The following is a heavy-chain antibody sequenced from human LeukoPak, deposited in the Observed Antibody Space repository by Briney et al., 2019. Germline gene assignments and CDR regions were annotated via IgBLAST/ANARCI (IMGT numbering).Heavy chain of an antibody. CDR3: ARYCGAASCYFGFDY. D-gene: IGHD2-15*01. CDR2: ISGDGGT. Sequence: GGSLRLSCAASGFTFGSDVMSWVRQAPGKGPEWVSAISGDGGTYYADSVKGRFTISRDNSKNTLYLQMNSLGGEDTALYYCARYCGAASCYFGFDYWGQGTLVTVAS. J-gene: IGHJ4*02. V-gene: IGHV3-23*01. CDR1: GFTFGSDV.